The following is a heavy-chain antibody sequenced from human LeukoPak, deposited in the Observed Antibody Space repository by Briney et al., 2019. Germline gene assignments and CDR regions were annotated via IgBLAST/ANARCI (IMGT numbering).Heavy chain of an antibody. CDR1: GYTFTSYD. V-gene: IGHV1-8*01. J-gene: IGHJ4*02. CDR2: MNPNSGNT. Sequence: ASVKVSCKASGYTFTSYDINWVRQATGQGLEWMGWMNPNSGNTGYAQKFQGRVTMTRNTSISTAYMELSSLRSEDTAVYYCARGPPLYCSGGSCPHYFDYWGQGTLVTVSS. D-gene: IGHD2-15*01. CDR3: ARGPPLYCSGGSCPHYFDY.